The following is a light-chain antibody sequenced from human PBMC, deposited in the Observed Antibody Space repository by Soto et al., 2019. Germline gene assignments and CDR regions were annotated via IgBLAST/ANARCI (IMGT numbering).Light chain of an antibody. V-gene: IGKV3D-15*01. CDR2: AAS. Sequence: IVLTQSPATLSLSTGERAALSCRASQSVSTKFLAWYQQKPGQAPRLLIYAASNRATGIPDRFSGSGSGTEFTLTISGLQSEDFAVYYCQQYNNWPITFGQRTRLEIK. CDR1: QSVSTKF. J-gene: IGKJ5*01. CDR3: QQYNNWPIT.